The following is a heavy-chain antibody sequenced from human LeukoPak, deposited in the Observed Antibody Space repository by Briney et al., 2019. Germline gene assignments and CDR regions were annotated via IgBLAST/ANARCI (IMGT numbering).Heavy chain of an antibody. V-gene: IGHV3-7*04. J-gene: IGHJ4*02. CDR2: IKEDGSEA. CDR3: ARGAHYYDGTTYYPPIDY. CDR1: GFTFSRYW. D-gene: IGHD3-22*01. Sequence: GGSLRLSCAAAGFTFSRYWMSWVRQATGKGLECAAKIKEDGSEAHYVDSVKGRFTISRDNAKESLYLQMNSLRAEDTAVYYCARGAHYYDGTTYYPPIDYWGQGTLVTVSS.